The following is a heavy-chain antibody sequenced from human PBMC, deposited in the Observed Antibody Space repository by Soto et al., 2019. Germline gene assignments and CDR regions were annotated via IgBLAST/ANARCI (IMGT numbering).Heavy chain of an antibody. CDR1: GFTFSSYS. CDR2: ISSSSSYI. CDR3: AREMEGGSGGSGD. V-gene: IGHV3-21*01. D-gene: IGHD2-15*01. J-gene: IGHJ4*02. Sequence: EVQLVESGGGLVKPGGSLRLSCAASGFTFSSYSMNWVRQAPGKGLEWVSSISSSSSYIYYADSVKGRFTISRDNAKNSLERQMNSLRAEDTAVYYCAREMEGGSGGSGDWGQGTLVTVSS.